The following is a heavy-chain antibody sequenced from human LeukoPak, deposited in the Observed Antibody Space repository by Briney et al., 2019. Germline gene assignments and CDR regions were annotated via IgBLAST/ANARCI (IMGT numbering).Heavy chain of an antibody. CDR3: ARDHVWAFDV. D-gene: IGHD3-16*01. Sequence: GGSLRLSCAASGFTFSTYTMNWVRQAPGKGLEWVSYIILSDSTIYYADSVKGRFTISRDNAKNSLYLQMNSLRDEDTAVYYCARDHVWAFDVWGQGTMVTVSS. V-gene: IGHV3-48*02. CDR2: IILSDSTI. CDR1: GFTFSTYT. J-gene: IGHJ3*01.